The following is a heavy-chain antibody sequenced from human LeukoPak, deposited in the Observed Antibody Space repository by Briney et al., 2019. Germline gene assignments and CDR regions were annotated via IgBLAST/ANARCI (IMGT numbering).Heavy chain of an antibody. V-gene: IGHV1-3*01. CDR2: INAGNGNT. CDR1: GYTFTGYY. D-gene: IGHD2-15*01. J-gene: IGHJ3*02. CDR3: ARDVEDSAFDI. Sequence: ASVKVSCKASGYTFTGYYMHWVRQAPGQRLEWMGWINAGNGNTKYSQKFQGRVTITRDTSASTAYMELSSLRSEDTAVYYCARDVEDSAFDIWGQGTMVTVSS.